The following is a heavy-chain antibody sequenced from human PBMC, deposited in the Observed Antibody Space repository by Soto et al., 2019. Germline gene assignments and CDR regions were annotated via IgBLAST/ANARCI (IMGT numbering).Heavy chain of an antibody. CDR3: VTTYDGDYVD. CDR1: GFTFTTTW. CDR2: IKSKNDGGTI. V-gene: IGHV3-15*07. D-gene: IGHD4-17*01. J-gene: IGHJ4*02. Sequence: EVQLVESGGGLVKPGGSLTLSCAASGFTFTTTWMNWVRQAPGKGLEWVGRIKSKNDGGTINYAAPVKGRFTISRDDSKNTLYLQMNSLISMDTAVYYCVTTYDGDYVDWGQGTLVTVSS.